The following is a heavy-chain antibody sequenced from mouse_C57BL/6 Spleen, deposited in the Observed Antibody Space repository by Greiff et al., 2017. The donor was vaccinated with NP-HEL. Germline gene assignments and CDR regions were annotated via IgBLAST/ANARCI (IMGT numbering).Heavy chain of an antibody. CDR3: ARMGGIYYGNSWFAY. V-gene: IGHV1-53*01. D-gene: IGHD2-1*01. J-gene: IGHJ3*01. CDR1: GYTFTSYW. CDR2: INPSNGGT. Sequence: QVQLQQPGTELVKPGASVKLSCKASGYTFTSYWMHWVKQRPGQGLEWIGNINPSNGGTNYNEKFKSKATLTVDKSSSTAYMQLSSLTSEDSAVYYCARMGGIYYGNSWFAYWGQGTLVTVSA.